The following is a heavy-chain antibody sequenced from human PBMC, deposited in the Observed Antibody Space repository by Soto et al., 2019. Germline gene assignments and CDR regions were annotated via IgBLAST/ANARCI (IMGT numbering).Heavy chain of an antibody. CDR1: GYTFTDYY. CDR3: ARRSEGAGGFLDY. V-gene: IGHV1-2*02. J-gene: IGHJ4*02. Sequence: GASVKVSCKASGYTFTDYYMHWVRQAPGQGLEWLGWINPNIGVTNSARKFQGRVTMTRDTSMSTAYMELSRLRFDDTAVYYCARRSEGAGGFLDYWGQGALVTVSS. D-gene: IGHD1-26*01. CDR2: INPNIGVT.